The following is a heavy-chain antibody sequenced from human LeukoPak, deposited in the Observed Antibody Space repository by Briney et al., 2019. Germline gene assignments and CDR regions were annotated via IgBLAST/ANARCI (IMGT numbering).Heavy chain of an antibody. V-gene: IGHV3-48*03. D-gene: IGHD6-19*01. CDR1: GFRFREYE. Sequence: GGALRPPRAGPGFRFREYEKNLVRPAPGEGVGWLSQLDISGNTIHYADSVEGRFTISRDNAKNSVYLQMTSLRDEDTALYYCAKDATAVPGTVYMDVWGKGTTVTVSS. J-gene: IGHJ6*03. CDR2: LDISGNTI. CDR3: AKDATAVPGTVYMDV.